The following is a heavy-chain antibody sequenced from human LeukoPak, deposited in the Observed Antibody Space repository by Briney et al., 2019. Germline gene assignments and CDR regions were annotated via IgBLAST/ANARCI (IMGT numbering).Heavy chain of an antibody. CDR3: ARDQGEDYYDSSGLDY. CDR2: IYTSGST. CDR1: GGSISSYY. J-gene: IGHJ4*02. D-gene: IGHD3-22*01. V-gene: IGHV4-4*07. Sequence: SETLSLTCTVSGGSISSYYWSWIRQPAGKGLEWIGRIYTSGSTNCNPSLKSRVTMSVDTSKNQFSLKLSSVTAADTAVYYCARDQGEDYYDSSGLDYWGQGTLVTVSS.